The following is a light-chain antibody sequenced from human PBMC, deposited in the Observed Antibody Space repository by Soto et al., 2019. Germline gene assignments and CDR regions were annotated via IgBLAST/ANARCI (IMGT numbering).Light chain of an antibody. CDR2: DVS. J-gene: IGLJ2*01. Sequence: QSALTQPRSVSGSPGQAVTISCTGTSNDIGGYNYVSWYQQHPDKAPKLMIFDVSQRPSGVPDRFSGSKSGNTASLTISGLQAEDEADYYYCSYAGSYTFVVFGGGTKVTVL. CDR1: SNDIGGYNY. CDR3: CSYAGSYTFVV. V-gene: IGLV2-11*01.